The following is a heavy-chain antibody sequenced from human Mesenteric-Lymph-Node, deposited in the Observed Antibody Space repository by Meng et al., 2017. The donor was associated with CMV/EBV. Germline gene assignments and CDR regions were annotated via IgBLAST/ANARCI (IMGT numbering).Heavy chain of an antibody. J-gene: IGHJ4*02. CDR3: ARVRGGGIVVVPAALDS. CDR2: IYYSGST. Sequence: SETLSLTCTVPGGSISGYYWSWIRQPPGKGLEWIGYIYYSGSTNYNPSLKSRVTISVDTSKNQFSLKLSSVTAADTAVYYCARVRGGGIVVVPAALDSWGKGTLVTVSS. D-gene: IGHD2-2*01. V-gene: IGHV4-59*01. CDR1: GGSISGYY.